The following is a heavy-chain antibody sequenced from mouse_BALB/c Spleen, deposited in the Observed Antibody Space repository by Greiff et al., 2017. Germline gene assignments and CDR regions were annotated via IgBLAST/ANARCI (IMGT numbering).Heavy chain of an antibody. V-gene: IGHV3-6*02. D-gene: IGHD2-10*01. J-gene: IGHJ4*01. CDR1: GYSITSGYY. Sequence: DVKLVESGPGLVKPSQSLSLTCSVTGYSITSGYYWNWIRQFPGNKLEWMGYISYDGSNNYNPSLKNRISITRDTSKNQFFLKLNSVTTEDTATYYCARDPAYYGNYEAMDYWGQGTSVTVSS. CDR2: ISYDGSN. CDR3: ARDPAYYGNYEAMDY.